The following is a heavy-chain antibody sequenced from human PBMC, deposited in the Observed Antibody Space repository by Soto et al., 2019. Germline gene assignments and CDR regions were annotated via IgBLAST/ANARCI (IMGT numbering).Heavy chain of an antibody. Sequence: EVQLLESGGGLVQPGGSLRLSCAASGFTFSSYAMSWVHQAPGKGLEWVSAISGSGGSTYYADSVKGRFTISRDNSKNTLYLQMNSLRAEDTAVYYCAKDVSITMIVVVISVAFDIWGQGTMVTVSS. J-gene: IGHJ3*02. D-gene: IGHD3-22*01. CDR1: GFTFSSYA. CDR2: ISGSGGST. V-gene: IGHV3-23*01. CDR3: AKDVSITMIVVVISVAFDI.